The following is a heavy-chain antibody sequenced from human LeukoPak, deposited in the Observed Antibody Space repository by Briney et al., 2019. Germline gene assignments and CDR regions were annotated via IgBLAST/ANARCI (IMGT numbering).Heavy chain of an antibody. CDR2: ISFDGSNE. CDR3: AREEHDYVWGSYRYYYYYGIDV. Sequence: GGSLRLSCAASGFTFSSYGMHWVRQSPGRGLEWVSFISFDGSNEFYADSLKGRFTISRDNSKDTLYLQMDSLRAEDTALYYCAREEHDYVWGSYRYYYYYGIDVWGQGTTVTVSS. CDR1: GFTFSSYG. J-gene: IGHJ6*02. D-gene: IGHD3-16*02. V-gene: IGHV3-30*03.